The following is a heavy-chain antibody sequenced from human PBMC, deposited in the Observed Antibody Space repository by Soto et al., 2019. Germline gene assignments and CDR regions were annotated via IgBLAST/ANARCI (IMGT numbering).Heavy chain of an antibody. CDR2: ISYDGNNK. J-gene: IGHJ4*02. D-gene: IGHD1-1*01. Sequence: PGGSLRLSCAASGFTFSNYGMHWVRQAPGKGLEWVAGISYDGNNKYYVDSVRGRFTLSRDNSKSTLYLQMNSLRAEDTAVYYCARRGLSNNDYWGQGTLVTVSS. CDR3: ARRGLSNNDY. V-gene: IGHV3-30*03. CDR1: GFTFSNYG.